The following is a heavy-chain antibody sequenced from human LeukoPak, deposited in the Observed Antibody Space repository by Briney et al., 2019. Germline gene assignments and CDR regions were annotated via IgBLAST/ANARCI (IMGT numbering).Heavy chain of an antibody. CDR1: RYSFTSYW. D-gene: IGHD3-22*01. V-gene: IGHV5-51*01. CDR2: IYPGDSDT. Sequence: GESLKISCKGSRYSFTSYWIGWVRQMPGKGLEWMGIIYPGDSDTRYSPSFQGQVTISADKSISTAYLQWSSLKASDTAMYYCARRGMYDSSGYPTDYWGQGTLVTVSS. CDR3: ARRGMYDSSGYPTDY. J-gene: IGHJ4*02.